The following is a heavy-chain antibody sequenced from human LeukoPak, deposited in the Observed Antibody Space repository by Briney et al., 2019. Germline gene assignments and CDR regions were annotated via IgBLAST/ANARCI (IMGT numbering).Heavy chain of an antibody. V-gene: IGHV3-7*01. CDR3: ARVLHYYDSSTYYTDISGYFFDY. D-gene: IGHD3-22*01. Sequence: PGGSLTLSCAPSGFTLSSYWMSWVRQAPGKGLEWVANIKEDGSEKYYVDSVKGRFTISRDKAKNSLYLQMNMLRAEDTAVYYCARVLHYYDSSTYYTDISGYFFDYWGQGSLVTVSS. J-gene: IGHJ4*02. CDR1: GFTLSSYW. CDR2: IKEDGSEK.